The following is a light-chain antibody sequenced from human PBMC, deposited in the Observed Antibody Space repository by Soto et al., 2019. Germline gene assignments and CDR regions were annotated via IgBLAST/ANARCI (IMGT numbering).Light chain of an antibody. CDR3: QQRYSTPRT. V-gene: IGKV1-39*01. CDR2: AAS. J-gene: IGKJ1*01. CDR1: QSISSD. Sequence: DIQMTQSPSSLSASVGDRVTITCRASQSISSDLNWYQQKPGKAPKLLIYAASSLQSGVPSRFSGSGSGTDFTLTISSLQPEDFATYYCQQRYSTPRTFGQGTKVEIK.